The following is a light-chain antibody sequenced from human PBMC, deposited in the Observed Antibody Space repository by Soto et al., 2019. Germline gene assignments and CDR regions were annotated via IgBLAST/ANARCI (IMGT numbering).Light chain of an antibody. J-gene: IGKJ1*01. CDR3: QQYGSSLWT. V-gene: IGKV3-20*01. Sequence: EIVLTQSPCTLSLSPGERATLSCRASQSVSSSYLAWYQQKPGQAPRLLIYGASSRATGIPGRFSGSGSGTDFTLTISRLEPEDFAVYYCQQYGSSLWTFGQGTKVDIK. CDR1: QSVSSSY. CDR2: GAS.